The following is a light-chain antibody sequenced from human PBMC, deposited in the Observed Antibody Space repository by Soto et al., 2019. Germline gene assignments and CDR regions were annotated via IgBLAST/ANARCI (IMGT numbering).Light chain of an antibody. V-gene: IGKV1-39*01. CDR2: GAS. J-gene: IGKJ4*01. Sequence: DVLMTQSPSSRSASVGDTTTLSCRASRTINTHLNWFQQKPGEPPRLLIYGASTLHDGVPSRFSGSGSGADFTLTISGLQPEDFASYHCQQTYSDISFGGGTKVDI. CDR1: RTINTH. CDR3: QQTYSDIS.